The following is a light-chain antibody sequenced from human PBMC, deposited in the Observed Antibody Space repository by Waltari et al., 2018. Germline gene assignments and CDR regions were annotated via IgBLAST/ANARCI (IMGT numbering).Light chain of an antibody. Sequence: QSALTQPASVSGSPGQSITISCTGTSSDVGGYNYVSWYQQHPGKAPKLMIYDVSERPSGFSNHFSGSKSGNTASLTISGLQAEDEADYFCSSYTSSNTWVFGGGTKLTVL. CDR3: SSYTSSNTWV. CDR1: SSDVGGYNY. V-gene: IGLV2-14*01. J-gene: IGLJ3*02. CDR2: DVS.